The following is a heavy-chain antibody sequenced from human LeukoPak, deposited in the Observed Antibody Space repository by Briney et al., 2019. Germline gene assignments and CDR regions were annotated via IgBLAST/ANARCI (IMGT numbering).Heavy chain of an antibody. CDR2: IYYSGST. Sequence: PSETLSLTCTVSGGSISSYYWSWIRQPPGKGLEWIGYIYYSGSTNYNPSLKSRVTISVDTSKNQFSLKLSSVTAADTAVYYCARSRIVGALRAFDIWGQGTMVTVSS. V-gene: IGHV4-59*01. CDR3: ARSRIVGALRAFDI. D-gene: IGHD1-26*01. J-gene: IGHJ3*02. CDR1: GGSISSYY.